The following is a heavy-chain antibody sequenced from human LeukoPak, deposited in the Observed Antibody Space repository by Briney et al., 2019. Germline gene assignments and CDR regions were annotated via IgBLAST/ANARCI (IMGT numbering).Heavy chain of an antibody. D-gene: IGHD4-17*01. Sequence: GGSLRLSCAASGFTFSSYAMSWVRQAPGKGLEWVSANSGSGGSTYYADSVKGRFTISRDNSKNTLYLQMNSLRAEDTAVYYCAKVADDYGDYDWFDPWGQGTLVTVSS. CDR2: NSGSGGST. CDR3: AKVADDYGDYDWFDP. J-gene: IGHJ5*02. V-gene: IGHV3-23*01. CDR1: GFTFSSYA.